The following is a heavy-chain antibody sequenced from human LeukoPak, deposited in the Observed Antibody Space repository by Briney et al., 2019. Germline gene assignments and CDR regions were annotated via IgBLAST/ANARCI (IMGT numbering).Heavy chain of an antibody. J-gene: IGHJ6*03. Sequence: ASVKVSCKASGYTFTSYGISWVRQAPGQGLEWMGWISAYNGNTNYAQKLQGRVTMTTDTSTSTAYMELRSLRSDDTAVYYCAREGSGIDGPYYYYMDVWGKGTTVTVSS. CDR1: GYTFTSYG. CDR2: ISAYNGNT. V-gene: IGHV1-18*01. D-gene: IGHD1-14*01. CDR3: AREGSGIDGPYYYYMDV.